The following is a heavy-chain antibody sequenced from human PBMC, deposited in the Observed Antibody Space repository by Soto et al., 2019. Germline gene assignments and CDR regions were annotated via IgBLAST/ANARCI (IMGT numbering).Heavy chain of an antibody. D-gene: IGHD6-6*01. CDR1: GYSFSNYW. J-gene: IGHJ6*02. CDR3: ARHETRYITSENNHYYGMDV. Sequence: VESLKISCEASGYSFSNYWISCFLRVPVKVLEWMGIIYPDDSDTRYSPSSEGQVTISADKSTSTAYLQWSSLKASDTAMYYCARHETRYITSENNHYYGMDVWGQGTTVTVSS. V-gene: IGHV5-51*01. CDR2: IYPDDSDT.